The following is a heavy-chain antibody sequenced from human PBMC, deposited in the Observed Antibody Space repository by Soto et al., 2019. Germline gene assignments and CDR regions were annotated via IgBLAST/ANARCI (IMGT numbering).Heavy chain of an antibody. D-gene: IGHD5-18*01. CDR3: ARSPRGYSFADS. J-gene: IGHJ4*02. CDR1: GYIFTSYD. V-gene: IGHV1-8*02. CDR2: MNPNSGNA. Sequence: QVQLVQSGAEVKKPGASVKVSCKASGYIFTSYDINWVRQATGQRLEWMGWMNPNSGNAGSVQKFQGRVTMTRNPSIGTAYMELSSLRSEDTAVYYCARSPRGYSFADSWGQGTLVSVSS.